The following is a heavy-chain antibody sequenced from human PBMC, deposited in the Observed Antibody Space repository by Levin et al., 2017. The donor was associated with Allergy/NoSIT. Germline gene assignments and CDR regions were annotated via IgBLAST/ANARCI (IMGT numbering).Heavy chain of an antibody. V-gene: IGHV1-2*02. CDR1: GYTFTDLD. J-gene: IGHJ4*02. CDR3: ARQYSYGENDY. D-gene: IGHD5-18*01. CDR2: INPKNGGT. Sequence: SVKVSCKASGYTFTDLDIHWVRQAPGQGLEWMGGINPKNGGTNYAQKFQGRVTMTRDTSINTAYMELGSLRSDDTAVYYCARQYSYGENDYWGQGTLVIVSS.